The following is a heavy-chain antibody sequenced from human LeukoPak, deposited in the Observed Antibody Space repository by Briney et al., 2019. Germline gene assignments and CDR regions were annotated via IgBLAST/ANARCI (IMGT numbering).Heavy chain of an antibody. CDR3: ARYFGSGSYLDY. V-gene: IGHV1-3*04. Sequence: ASVKVSCKTSGYTFTKFAIHWVRQAPRQRLEWMGWINTGNGQTKYSENLEGRATMTRDTSTSTIYVEVRSLTSEDTGLYYCARYFGSGSYLDYWGQGTLLTVSS. D-gene: IGHD3-10*01. CDR1: GYTFTKFA. CDR2: INTGNGQT. J-gene: IGHJ4*02.